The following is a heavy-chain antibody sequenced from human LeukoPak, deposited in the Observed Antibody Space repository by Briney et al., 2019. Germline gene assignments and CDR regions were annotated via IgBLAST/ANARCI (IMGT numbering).Heavy chain of an antibody. Sequence: SETLSLTCTVSGGSISSYYWSWIRQPPGKGLEWIGYIYYSGSTNYNPSLKSRVTISVDTSKNQFSLKLSSVTAADTAVYCCARDYPSPTNWFDPWGQGTLVTVSS. CDR3: ARDYPSPTNWFDP. V-gene: IGHV4-59*01. CDR2: IYYSGST. CDR1: GGSISSYY. D-gene: IGHD2-2*01. J-gene: IGHJ5*02.